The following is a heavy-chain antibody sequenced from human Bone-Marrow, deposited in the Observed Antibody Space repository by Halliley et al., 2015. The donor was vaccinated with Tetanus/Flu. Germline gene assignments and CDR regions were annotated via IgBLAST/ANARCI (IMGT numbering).Heavy chain of an antibody. CDR2: VSATGERT. Sequence: SLRLSCAASGFTFTDYALSWVRQAPGKGLQWVAGVSATGERTHYADSAKGRFTISRDNSKKNLYLQMRNLRVEDTAVFFCARGGCAYSDSSDFPTDAFDIWGQGSMVTVSS. CDR1: GFTFTDYA. J-gene: IGHJ3*02. CDR3: ARGGCAYSDSSDFPTDAFDI. V-gene: IGHV3-23*01. D-gene: IGHD3-22*01.